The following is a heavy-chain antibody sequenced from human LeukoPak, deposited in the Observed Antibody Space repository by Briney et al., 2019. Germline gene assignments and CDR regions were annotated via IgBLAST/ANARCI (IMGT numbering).Heavy chain of an antibody. Sequence: PGGSLRLSCAASGFTFSSYAMSWVRQAPGKGLEWVSAISGSGGSTYYVDSVKGRFTISRDNSKNTLYLQMNSLRAEDTAVYYCANVGSSWIVYYYYGMDVWGQGTTVTVSS. J-gene: IGHJ6*02. D-gene: IGHD6-13*01. CDR3: ANVGSSWIVYYYYGMDV. CDR1: GFTFSSYA. V-gene: IGHV3-23*01. CDR2: ISGSGGST.